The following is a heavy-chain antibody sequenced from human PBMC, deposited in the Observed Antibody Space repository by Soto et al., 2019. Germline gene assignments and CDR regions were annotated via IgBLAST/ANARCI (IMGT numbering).Heavy chain of an antibody. CDR1: GGSFSGYQ. J-gene: IGHJ6*03. Sequence: QVQLQQWGAGPLKPSETLSLTCAVYGGSFSGYQWTWIRQTPGKGLEWIGEINDSGNINYNPSLKSRFTILVDTAKKQISLKLSSVTAADTAVYYCARGLILWFGELSRRGGYYYYMDVWGKGTSVTVSS. CDR3: ARGLILWFGELSRRGGYYYYMDV. D-gene: IGHD3-10*01. CDR2: INDSGNI. V-gene: IGHV4-34*01.